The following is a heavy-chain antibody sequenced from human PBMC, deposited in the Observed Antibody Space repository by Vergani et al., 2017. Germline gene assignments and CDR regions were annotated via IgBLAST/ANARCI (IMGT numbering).Heavy chain of an antibody. CDR1: GGSISSSSYY. D-gene: IGHD6-19*01. CDR3: ARWSLAVAVGHDY. Sequence: QLQLQESGPGLVKPSETLSLTCTVSGGSISSSSYYWSWIRQPPGKGLEWIGEINHSGSTNYNPSLKSRVTISVDTSKNQFSLKLSSVTAADTAVYYCARWSLAVAVGHDYWGQGTLVTVSS. J-gene: IGHJ4*02. V-gene: IGHV4-39*07. CDR2: INHSGST.